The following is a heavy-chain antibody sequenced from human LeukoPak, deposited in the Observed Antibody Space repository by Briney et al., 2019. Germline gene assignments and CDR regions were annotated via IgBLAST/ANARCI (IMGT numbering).Heavy chain of an antibody. J-gene: IGHJ4*02. CDR2: MEQDGSEE. Sequence: GGSLRLSCAASGFTFSSYWMSWVRQAPGKGLEWVANMEQDGSEEYYVDSVKGRFAISRDNANSSLYLQMNSLRAEDTAVYYCARGAVAGANFDYWGLGTLVTVSS. D-gene: IGHD1-26*01. V-gene: IGHV3-7*01. CDR1: GFTFSSYW. CDR3: ARGAVAGANFDY.